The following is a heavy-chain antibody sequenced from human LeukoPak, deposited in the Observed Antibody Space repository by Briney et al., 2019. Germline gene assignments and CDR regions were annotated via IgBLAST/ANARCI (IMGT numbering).Heavy chain of an antibody. J-gene: IGHJ4*02. CDR1: GFTFSTYW. CDR2: IKQDGSEQ. CDR3: ARSSGATASALDR. V-gene: IGHV3-7*01. Sequence: GGSLRLSCAASGFTFSTYWMSWVRQAPGKGLEWVANIKQDGSEQYYVDSVKGRFTISRDNGKNSLYLQMNSLRAEDTAVYYCARSSGATASALDRWGQGTLVTVSS. D-gene: IGHD1-26*01.